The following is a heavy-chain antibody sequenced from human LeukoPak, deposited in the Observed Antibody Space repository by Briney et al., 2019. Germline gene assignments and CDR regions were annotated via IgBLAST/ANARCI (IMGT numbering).Heavy chain of an antibody. CDR2: ISYDGSNK. CDR1: GFTFSSYA. V-gene: IGHV3-30*04. CDR3: ARDLGYCSSTSCYSEVGY. J-gene: IGHJ4*02. D-gene: IGHD2-2*01. Sequence: PGGSLRLSCAASGFTFSSYAMHWVRQAPGKGLEWVAVISYDGSNKYYADSVKGRFTISRDNSKNTLYLQMNSLRAEDTAVYYCARDLGYCSSTSCYSEVGYWGQGTLVTVSS.